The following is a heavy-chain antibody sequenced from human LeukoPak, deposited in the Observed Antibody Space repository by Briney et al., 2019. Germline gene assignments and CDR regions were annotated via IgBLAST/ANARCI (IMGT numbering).Heavy chain of an antibody. CDR2: FDPEDGET. D-gene: IGHD3-3*01. J-gene: IGHJ4*02. CDR3: ATDLFGAVATGD. CDR1: GYTLTELS. V-gene: IGHV1-24*01. Sequence: ASVKVSCKVSGYTLTELSMHWVRQAPGKGLEWMGGFDPEDGETIYAQKFQGRVTMTEDTSTDTAYMELSSLRSEDTAVYYCATDLFGAVATGDWGQGTLVTVSS.